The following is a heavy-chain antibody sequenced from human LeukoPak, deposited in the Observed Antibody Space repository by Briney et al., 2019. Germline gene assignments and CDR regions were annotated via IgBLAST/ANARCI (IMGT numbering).Heavy chain of an antibody. Sequence: GASVKVSCKAPGYTFTSYDINWVRQATGQGLEWMGWMNPNSGNTGYAQKFQGRVTMTRNTSISTAYMELSSLRSEDTAVYYCARATVTSYRFSYWGQGTLVTVSS. D-gene: IGHD4-17*01. CDR2: MNPNSGNT. CDR3: ARATVTSYRFSY. J-gene: IGHJ4*02. V-gene: IGHV1-8*01. CDR1: GYTFTSYD.